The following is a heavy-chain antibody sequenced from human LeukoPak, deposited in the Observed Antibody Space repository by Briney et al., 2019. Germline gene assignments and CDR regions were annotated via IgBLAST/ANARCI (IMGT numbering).Heavy chain of an antibody. J-gene: IGHJ3*02. CDR2: ISAYNGNT. CDR3: AARIAVAETGGGSYYALDAFDI. CDR1: GYTFTSYG. Sequence: GASVKVSCKASGYTFTSYGISWVRQAPGQGLEWMGWISAYNGNTNYAQKLQGRVTMTTDTSTSTAYMELRSLRSDDTAVYYCAARIAVAETGGGSYYALDAFDIWGQGTMVTVSS. D-gene: IGHD6-19*01. V-gene: IGHV1-18*01.